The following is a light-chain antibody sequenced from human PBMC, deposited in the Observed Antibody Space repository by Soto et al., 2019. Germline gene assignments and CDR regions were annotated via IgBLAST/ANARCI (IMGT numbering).Light chain of an antibody. CDR2: GAS. V-gene: IGKV3-15*01. J-gene: IGKJ4*01. Sequence: EIVMTQSPATLSVSPGERATLSCRASHSVSSRLAWYQQKPGQAPRLLIYGASTRATGLPARFSGSGSGTEFTRTISSLQSEDFAVYYCQHYTNWPLTFGGGTMVEIK. CDR1: HSVSSR. CDR3: QHYTNWPLT.